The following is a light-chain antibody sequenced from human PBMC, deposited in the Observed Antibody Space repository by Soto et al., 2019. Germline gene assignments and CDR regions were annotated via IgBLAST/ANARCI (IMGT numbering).Light chain of an antibody. V-gene: IGLV2-23*01. CDR1: SSDVGSYNL. J-gene: IGLJ1*01. CDR3: CSYAGSRTLYV. CDR2: GGT. Sequence: QSVLTQPASVSGSPGQSITISCTGTSSDVGSYNLVSWYQQLPGKAPKLMIFGGTKRPSGVSSRFSGSKSGNTASLTISGLQAEDEADYYCCSYAGSRTLYVFGTGTKLTVL.